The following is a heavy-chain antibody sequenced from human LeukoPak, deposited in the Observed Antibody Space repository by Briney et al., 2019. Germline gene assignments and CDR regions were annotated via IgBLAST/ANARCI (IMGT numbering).Heavy chain of an antibody. D-gene: IGHD3-3*01. J-gene: IGHJ4*02. CDR1: GYTFTGYY. CDR3: ARDSGETGFWSGSYFDY. V-gene: IGHV1-2*02. Sequence: ASVKVSCKASGYTFTGYYMHWVRQAPGQGLEWMGWINPNSGGTNYAQKFQGRVTMTRDTPISTAYMELSRLRSDDTAVYYCARDSGETGFWSGSYFDYWGQGTLVTVSS. CDR2: INPNSGGT.